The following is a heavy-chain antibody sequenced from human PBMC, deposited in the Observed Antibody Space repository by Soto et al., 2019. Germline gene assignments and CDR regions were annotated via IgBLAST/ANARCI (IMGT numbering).Heavy chain of an antibody. V-gene: IGHV1-69*02. Sequence: QVQLVQSGAEVKKPGSSVKVSCKASGDTFNFYTINWVRQAPGLGLEWMGRFNPILSFSNSALKFQGRVTLTEDKSASTAYMVLSSLRSEDTAIYYCATSFGSRSRAFDYWGQGALVTVSS. CDR3: ATSFGSRSRAFDY. CDR2: FNPILSFS. J-gene: IGHJ4*02. CDR1: GDTFNFYT. D-gene: IGHD3-10*01.